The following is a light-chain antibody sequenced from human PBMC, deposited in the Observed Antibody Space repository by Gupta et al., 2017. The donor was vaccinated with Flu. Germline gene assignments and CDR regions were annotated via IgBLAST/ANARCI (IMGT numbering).Light chain of an antibody. CDR1: QGRRHSHGYIS. CDR2: LRS. Sequence: VTPGESASISCRSSQGRRHSHGYISLNWFRQKPGQSRRRVIYLRSNRDAGMPDRFRGSGYCTEFTFIISRVETADVVVYSCRQFVQGRFTFGRGTKVEIK. V-gene: IGKV2-30*02. J-gene: IGKJ4*01. CDR3: RQFVQGRFT.